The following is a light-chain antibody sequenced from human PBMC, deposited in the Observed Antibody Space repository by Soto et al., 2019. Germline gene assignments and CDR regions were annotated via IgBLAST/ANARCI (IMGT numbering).Light chain of an antibody. CDR3: SSYTTAGTLL. Sequence: QSALTQPASVSGSLGQSITISCTGSNRDIGAYNLVSWYQQYPDTAPKLIIYEVRNRPSGVSYRFTGSRSGNMASLTISAVQADDESTFYCSSYTTAGTLLFGGGTKLTVL. J-gene: IGLJ3*02. CDR1: NRDIGAYNL. V-gene: IGLV2-14*01. CDR2: EVR.